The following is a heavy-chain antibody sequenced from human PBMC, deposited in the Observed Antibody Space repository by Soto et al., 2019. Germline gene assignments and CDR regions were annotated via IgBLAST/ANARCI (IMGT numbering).Heavy chain of an antibody. CDR3: AREEAGYCSGGSCYVYYMDV. CDR1: GGTFSSYT. CDR2: IIPILGIA. V-gene: IGHV1-69*04. D-gene: IGHD2-15*01. J-gene: IGHJ6*03. Sequence: SVKVSCKASGGTFSSYTISWVRQAPGQGLEWMGRIIPILGIANYAQKFQGRVTITADKSTSTAYMELSSLRSEDTAVYYCAREEAGYCSGGSCYVYYMDVWG.